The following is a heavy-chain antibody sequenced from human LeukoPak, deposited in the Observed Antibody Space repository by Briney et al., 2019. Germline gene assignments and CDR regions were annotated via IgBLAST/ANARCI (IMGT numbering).Heavy chain of an antibody. D-gene: IGHD3-3*01. CDR3: ARHYDFWSGHDAFDI. CDR2: INPNSGGT. CDR1: GYTFTGYN. Sequence: GASVKVSCKASGYTFTGYNIHWVRQAPGQGLEWMGWINPNSGGTNYAQKFQGRVTMTRDTSISTAYMELSRLRSDDTAVYYCARHYDFWSGHDAFDIWGQGTMVTVSS. J-gene: IGHJ3*02. V-gene: IGHV1-2*02.